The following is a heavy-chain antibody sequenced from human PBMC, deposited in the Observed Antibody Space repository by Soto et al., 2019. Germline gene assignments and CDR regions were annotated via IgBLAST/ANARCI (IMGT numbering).Heavy chain of an antibody. CDR3: ARGGDIVVVVAATHYYYGMDV. J-gene: IGHJ6*02. D-gene: IGHD2-15*01. Sequence: GGSLRLSCAGSGFTFSSYAMHWVHQAPGKELEWVAVISYDGSNKYYADSVKGRFTISRDNSKNTLYLQMNSLRAEDTAVYYCARGGDIVVVVAATHYYYGMDVWGQGTTVTVSS. V-gene: IGHV3-30-3*01. CDR1: GFTFSSYA. CDR2: ISYDGSNK.